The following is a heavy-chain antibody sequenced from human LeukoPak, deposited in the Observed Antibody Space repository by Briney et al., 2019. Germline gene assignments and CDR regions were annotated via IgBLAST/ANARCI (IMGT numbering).Heavy chain of an antibody. CDR1: KFTFSSYE. CDR2: IGTSGRTI. Sequence: SGGSLRLSCAASKFTFSSYEMNWVRQAPGKGLEWVSYIGTSGRTIFHADSVKGRFTISRDNAKNSLYLQMNSLRAEDTAIYYCAKTSGWHNDSWGQGTLVTVSS. CDR3: AKTSGWHNDS. J-gene: IGHJ4*02. D-gene: IGHD6-19*01. V-gene: IGHV3-48*03.